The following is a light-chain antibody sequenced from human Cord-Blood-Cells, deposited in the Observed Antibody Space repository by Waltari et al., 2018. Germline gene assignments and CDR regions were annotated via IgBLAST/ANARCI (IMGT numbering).Light chain of an antibody. V-gene: IGKV1-5*03. CDR3: QQYNSHPWT. CDR2: KAS. CDR1: QSISSW. Sequence: DIQMTQSPSTLSASVGNSATITCPASQSISSWLAWYQQKPGKAPKLLIYKASSLESGVPSRFSGSGSGTEFTLTISSLQPDDIATYYCQQYNSHPWTFGQGTKVEIK. J-gene: IGKJ1*01.